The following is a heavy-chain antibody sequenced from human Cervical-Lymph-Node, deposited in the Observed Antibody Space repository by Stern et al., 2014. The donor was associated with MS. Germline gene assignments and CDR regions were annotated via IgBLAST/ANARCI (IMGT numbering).Heavy chain of an antibody. V-gene: IGHV4-39*01. Sequence: QVQLQESGPGLVKPSETLSLTCTVSGGSITNYYWSWIRQPPGKGLEWIGSIYYSGSTYYNPSLKSRVTISVDTSKNQFSLKLSSVTAADTAVYYCARLDGYNQFDYWGQGTLVTVSS. CDR1: GGSITNYY. CDR2: IYYSGST. D-gene: IGHD5-24*01. CDR3: ARLDGYNQFDY. J-gene: IGHJ4*02.